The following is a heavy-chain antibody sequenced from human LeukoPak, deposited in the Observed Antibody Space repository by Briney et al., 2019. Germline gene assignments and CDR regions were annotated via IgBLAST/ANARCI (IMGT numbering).Heavy chain of an antibody. CDR3: AKPSNSLDAFDI. Sequence: GGSLRLSCAASGFTVSSNYMSWVRQAPGKGLEWVSVIYSGGSTYYADSVKGRFTISRDNSKNTLYRQMNSLRAEDTAVYYCAKPSNSLDAFDIWGQGTMVTVSS. V-gene: IGHV3-53*01. CDR1: GFTVSSNY. CDR2: IYSGGST. D-gene: IGHD1-14*01. J-gene: IGHJ3*02.